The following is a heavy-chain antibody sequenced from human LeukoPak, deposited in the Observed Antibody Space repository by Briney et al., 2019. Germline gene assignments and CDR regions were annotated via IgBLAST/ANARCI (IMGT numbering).Heavy chain of an antibody. CDR3: ARDPPYSGSHASATYIDY. D-gene: IGHD6-6*01. Sequence: GGSLRLSCAASGFTFSSYWMNWVRQAPGKGLVWVSRIASDGSSTTYADSVKGRFSISRDNAKNSLCLQMNSLRAEDTAVYYCARDPPYSGSHASATYIDYWGQGTLVTVSS. J-gene: IGHJ4*02. CDR2: IASDGSST. CDR1: GFTFSSYW. V-gene: IGHV3-74*01.